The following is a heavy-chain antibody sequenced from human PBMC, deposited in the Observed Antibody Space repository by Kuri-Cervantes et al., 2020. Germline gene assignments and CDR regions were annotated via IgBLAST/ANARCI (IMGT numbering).Heavy chain of an antibody. D-gene: IGHD3-10*01. CDR3: ARVGVLLWFGELSLDI. V-gene: IGHV1-18*01. J-gene: IGHJ3*02. Sequence: ASVKVSCKASGYTFTSYDINWVRQAPGQGLEWMGWISAYNGNPNYAQKLQGRVTMTTDTSTSTAYMELRSLRSDDTAVYYCARVGVLLWFGELSLDIWGQGTMVTVSS. CDR2: ISAYNGNP. CDR1: GYTFTSYD.